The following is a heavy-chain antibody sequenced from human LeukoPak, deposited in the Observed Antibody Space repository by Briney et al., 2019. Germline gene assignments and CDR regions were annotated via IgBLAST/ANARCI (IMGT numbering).Heavy chain of an antibody. D-gene: IGHD2-2*01. Sequence: GGSLRLSCAASGFTFSSYWMSWVRQAPGKGLEWVANIKQDGSEKYYVDSVKGRFTISRDNAKNSLYLQMNSLRAEDTAVYYCAREKRKSVVVPATISAIWFDPWGQGTLVTVSS. V-gene: IGHV3-7*01. CDR1: GFTFSSYW. CDR2: IKQDGSEK. CDR3: AREKRKSVVVPATISAIWFDP. J-gene: IGHJ5*02.